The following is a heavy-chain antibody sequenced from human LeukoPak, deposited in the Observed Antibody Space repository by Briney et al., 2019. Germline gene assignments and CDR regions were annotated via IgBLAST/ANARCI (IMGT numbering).Heavy chain of an antibody. CDR2: IYSGGST. V-gene: IGHV3-66*01. CDR1: GFTVSSNS. D-gene: IGHD3-22*01. J-gene: IGHJ4*02. Sequence: GGSLRLSCAASGFTVSSNSMTWVRQAPGKGLEWVSVIYSGGSTYYADSVKGRFTISRDKNTLYLQMNSLRADDTAVYYCAKCPTFYYDSSGYYYFDYWGQGTLVTVSS. CDR3: AKCPTFYYDSSGYYYFDY.